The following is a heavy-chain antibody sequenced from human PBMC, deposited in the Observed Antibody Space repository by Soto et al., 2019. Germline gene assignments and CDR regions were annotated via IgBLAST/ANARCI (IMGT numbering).Heavy chain of an antibody. D-gene: IGHD6-6*01. J-gene: IGHJ5*02. CDR2: ISAYNGNT. CDR3: ARGHISSTKKWLDP. Sequence: ASVKVSCKASGYTYTSYYISWVRQAPGQGLEWMGWISAYNGNTHYAQKVQGRVTMTWDTSISTAYMELSSLRFEDTAMYYCARGHISSTKKWLDPWGQGTLVTV. V-gene: IGHV1-18*01. CDR1: GYTYTSYY.